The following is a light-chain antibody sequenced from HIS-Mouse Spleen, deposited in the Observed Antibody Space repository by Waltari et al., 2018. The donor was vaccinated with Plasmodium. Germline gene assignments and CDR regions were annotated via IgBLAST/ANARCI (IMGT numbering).Light chain of an antibody. J-gene: IGLJ2*01. Sequence: QPALPQPASVSGPPAQSLTISSTGTSSAFGSYNLLPWYQQHPDKAPKLMIDEGSKRPSGVSNRFSGSKSGNTASLTISGLQAEDEADYYCCSYAGSSTFVVFGGGTKLTVL. V-gene: IGLV2-23*03. CDR3: CSYAGSSTFVV. CDR1: SSAFGSYNL. CDR2: EGS.